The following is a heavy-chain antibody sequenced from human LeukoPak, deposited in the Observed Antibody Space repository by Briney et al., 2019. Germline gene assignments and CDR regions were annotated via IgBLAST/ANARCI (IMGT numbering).Heavy chain of an antibody. J-gene: IGHJ4*02. CDR2: IYNSGST. V-gene: IGHV4-59*08. D-gene: IGHD3-10*01. Sequence: PSETLSLTCTVSGGSISSYYWSWIRQPPGKGLEWIGYIYNSGSTNYNPSLKSRVTISVDTSKNQFSLKLSSVTAADTAVYYCARYYYGSGSSFDYWGQGTLVTVSS. CDR1: GGSISSYY. CDR3: ARYYYGSGSSFDY.